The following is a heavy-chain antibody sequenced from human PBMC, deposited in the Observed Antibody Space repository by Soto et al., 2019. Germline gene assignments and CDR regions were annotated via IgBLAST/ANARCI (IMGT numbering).Heavy chain of an antibody. CDR3: ARYRRETAMGGSGMDV. V-gene: IGHV1-2*02. CDR1: GYTFTGYY. CDR2: INPNSGGT. Sequence: SVKVACNAFGYTFTGYYMHWVRQAPGQGLEWMGWINPNSGGTNYAQKFQGRVTMTRDTSISTAYMELSRLRSDDTAVYYCARYRRETAMGGSGMDVWGQGTTVTVSS. J-gene: IGHJ6*02. D-gene: IGHD5-18*01.